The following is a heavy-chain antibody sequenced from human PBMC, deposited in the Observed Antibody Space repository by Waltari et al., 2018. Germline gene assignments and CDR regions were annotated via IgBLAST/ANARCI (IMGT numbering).Heavy chain of an antibody. J-gene: IGHJ4*02. D-gene: IGHD6-19*01. CDR2: IYYSGST. CDR1: GGSISSRSYY. Sequence: QLQLQESGPGLVKTSEPLSLTCTVSGGSISSRSYYWGWHRQPPGKGLELIGSIYYSGSTYYNPSLKSRVTISVDTSKNQFSLKLSSVTAADTAVYYCARGRSGIAVAGKNYFDYWGQGTLVTVSS. V-gene: IGHV4-39*07. CDR3: ARGRSGIAVAGKNYFDY.